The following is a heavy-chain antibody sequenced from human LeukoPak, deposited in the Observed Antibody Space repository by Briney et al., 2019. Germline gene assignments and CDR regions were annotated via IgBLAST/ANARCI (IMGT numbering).Heavy chain of an antibody. CDR2: IYYSGST. CDR3: ARHFSPTYNWFDP. CDR1: GGSISSGGYY. J-gene: IGHJ5*02. Sequence: SETLSLTCTVSGGSISSGGYYWSWIRQHPGKGLEWIGYIYYSGSTYYNPSLKSRVTISVDTSKNQFSLKLSSVTAADTAVYYCARHFSPTYNWFDPWGQGTLVVVSS. D-gene: IGHD3-3*02. V-gene: IGHV4-31*03.